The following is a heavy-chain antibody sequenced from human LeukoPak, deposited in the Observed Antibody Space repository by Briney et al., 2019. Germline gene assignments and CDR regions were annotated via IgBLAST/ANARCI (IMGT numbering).Heavy chain of an antibody. D-gene: IGHD2-2*01. Sequence: GGSLRLSCAASGFTFSSYSMNWVRQAPGKGLEWVSSISSSSSYIYYADSVKGRFTISRDNAKNSLYLQMNSLRAEDTAVYYCARDWGPIVVVPAWALNWFDPWGQGTLVTVSS. V-gene: IGHV3-21*01. CDR2: ISSSSSYI. J-gene: IGHJ5*02. CDR3: ARDWGPIVVVPAWALNWFDP. CDR1: GFTFSSYS.